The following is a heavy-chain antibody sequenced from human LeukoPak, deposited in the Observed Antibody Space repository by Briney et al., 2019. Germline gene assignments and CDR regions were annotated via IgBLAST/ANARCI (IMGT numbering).Heavy chain of an antibody. CDR3: ARHVPPPVNGMDY. D-gene: IGHD2-8*01. Sequence: PSETLSLTCTVSSGSISGDTSYWGWIRQPPGKGLEWIASVYYTGSTYYNPSLRSRVTISVYTSKNQFFLKIDSLTAADTAVYYCARHVPPPVNGMDYWGQGTLVAVSS. J-gene: IGHJ4*02. CDR2: VYYTGST. CDR1: SGSISGDTSY. V-gene: IGHV4-39*01.